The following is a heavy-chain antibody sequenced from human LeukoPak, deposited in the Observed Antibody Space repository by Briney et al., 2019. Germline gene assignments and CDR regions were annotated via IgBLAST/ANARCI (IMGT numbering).Heavy chain of an antibody. J-gene: IGHJ3*02. V-gene: IGHV4-39*01. CDR1: GDSITSRTYY. CDR3: ARHRYYDSWVHTGAFDI. Sequence: SETLSPTCTVTGDSITSRTYYWAWIRPSAGKGLEWIGTIYYSGTTYYNPSLKSRVTISLDTSSNQLSLGLTSVIAMDTAKYYCARHRYYDSWVHTGAFDIWGHGTTVTVSS. CDR2: IYYSGTT. D-gene: IGHD3-3*01.